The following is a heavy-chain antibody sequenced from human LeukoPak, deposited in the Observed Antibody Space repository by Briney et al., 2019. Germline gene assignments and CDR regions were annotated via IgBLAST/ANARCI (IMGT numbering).Heavy chain of an antibody. Sequence: TGGSLRLSCAASGFTFSTYSMNWVRQAPGRGLEWVSSISSSSKYIYYADSVKGRFTISRDDAKNSPSLQMNSLRAEDTAVYYCARDLDIVVVPASWFYPWGQGTLVTVSS. CDR2: ISSSSKYI. CDR3: ARDLDIVVVPASWFYP. CDR1: GFTFSTYS. D-gene: IGHD2-2*03. V-gene: IGHV3-21*01. J-gene: IGHJ5*02.